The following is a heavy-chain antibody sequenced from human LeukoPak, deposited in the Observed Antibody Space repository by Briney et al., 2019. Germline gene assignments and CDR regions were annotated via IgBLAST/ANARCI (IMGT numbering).Heavy chain of an antibody. CDR1: GYAFTNCW. J-gene: IGHJ4*02. V-gene: IGHV5-51*01. CDR3: AGLQTAYDPVDS. Sequence: GGPLQIPCNAFGYAFTNCWIGSVRQMPGNALGCIASIYPEYSKTKSSTSFQGQLTISADKSIGTAYLQWSSLKASDTAIYYCAGLQTAYDPVDSWGQGTLVSVS. CDR2: IYPEYSKT. D-gene: IGHD5-12*01.